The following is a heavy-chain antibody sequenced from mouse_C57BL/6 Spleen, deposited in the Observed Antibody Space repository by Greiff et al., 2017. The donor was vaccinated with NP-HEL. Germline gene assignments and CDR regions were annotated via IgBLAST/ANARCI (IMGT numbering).Heavy chain of an antibody. J-gene: IGHJ2*01. Sequence: EVKLVESVGDLVKPGGSLKLSCAASGFTFSSYGMSWVRQTPDKMLEWVATLSSGGSYTYYPDSVKGRFSSSRDNAKNTLYLQMSSLKSEDTAMYYCARDGSYYFDYWGQGTTRTVSS. CDR2: LSSGGSYT. D-gene: IGHD2-3*01. CDR1: GFTFSSYG. CDR3: ARDGSYYFDY. V-gene: IGHV5-6*01.